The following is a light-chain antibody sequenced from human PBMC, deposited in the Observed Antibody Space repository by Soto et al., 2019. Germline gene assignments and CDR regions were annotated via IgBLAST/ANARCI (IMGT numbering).Light chain of an antibody. V-gene: IGKV3D-15*01. J-gene: IGKJ1*01. CDR1: QSVDSS. CDR3: QHYYKWPPAWT. CDR2: DVA. Sequence: ESPEILFFCPGQKVILPLPTSQSVDSSLAWYQQLTGQAPRLLIYDVAIRATGIPDRFSGSGSGTEFTLTISSLQSEDIAIYYCQHYYKWPPAWTFGQGTKVDIK.